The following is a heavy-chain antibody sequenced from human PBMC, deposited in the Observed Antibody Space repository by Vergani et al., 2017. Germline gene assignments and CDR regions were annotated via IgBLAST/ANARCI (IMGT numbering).Heavy chain of an antibody. D-gene: IGHD3-22*01. CDR3: AGPQVTSAYYYGGFDY. J-gene: IGHJ4*02. V-gene: IGHV3-23*01. CDR1: GFSFSTYA. CDR2: ISSDGVST. Sequence: EVQLLESGGGLVQPGGSLRLSCAASGFSFSTYAMTWVRQAPGKGLEWVSTISSDGVSTYYADSVKGRFTISRDNSKNTLSLQMNSLTAEDTAIYYCAGPQVTSAYYYGGFDYWGQGSLVTVSS.